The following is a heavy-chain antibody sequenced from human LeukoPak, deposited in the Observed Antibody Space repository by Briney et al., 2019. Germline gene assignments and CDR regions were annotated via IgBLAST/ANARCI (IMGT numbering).Heavy chain of an antibody. J-gene: IGHJ6*03. CDR3: ARDEYQLLFFYYYYYMDV. CDR1: GFTFSSYA. V-gene: IGHV3-23*01. Sequence: GGSLRLSCAASGFTFSSYAMSWVRRAPGKGLEWVSAISGSGGNTYYIDSVKGRFTISRDNSKNTLDLQMNSLRAEDTAVYYCARDEYQLLFFYYYYYMDVWGKGTTVTVSS. D-gene: IGHD2-2*01. CDR2: ISGSGGNT.